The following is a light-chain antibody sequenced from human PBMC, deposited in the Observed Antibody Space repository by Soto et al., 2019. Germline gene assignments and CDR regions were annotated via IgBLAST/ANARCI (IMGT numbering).Light chain of an antibody. CDR1: QSLLYGGDGAAY. J-gene: IGKJ2*01. V-gene: IGKV2-40*01. CDR3: MQRIEFPYT. Sequence: DIVMTQTPLSLPVTPGEPASFSCRSSQSLLYGGDGAAYLDWYLQRPGQSPQLLIFMLSYRASGVPERVSGSGSGTHFTLKISRVEAEDVGVYYCMQRIEFPYTFGQGTKLEIK. CDR2: MLS.